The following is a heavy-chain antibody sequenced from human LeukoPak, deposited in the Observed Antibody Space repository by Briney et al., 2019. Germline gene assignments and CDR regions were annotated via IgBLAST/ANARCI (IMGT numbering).Heavy chain of an antibody. CDR3: VREGPPQGRPWSGWYPFDF. D-gene: IGHD3-3*01. CDR2: IRGDGSER. V-gene: IGHV3-7*01. J-gene: IGHJ4*02. Sequence: PGGSLRLSCAASGFTFSSYWMTWVRQAPGKGLEWVANIRGDGSERFYVGYLKGRFTISGDNAKNSLYLQMNSLRVDDTAVYYCVREGPPQGRPWSGWYPFDFWGQGILVTVSS. CDR1: GFTFSSYW.